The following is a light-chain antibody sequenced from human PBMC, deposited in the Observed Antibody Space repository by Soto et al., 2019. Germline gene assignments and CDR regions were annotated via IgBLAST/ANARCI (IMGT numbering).Light chain of an antibody. CDR3: YQYGSTPPT. J-gene: IGKJ1*01. CDR1: QVISTS. V-gene: IGKV1-9*01. Sequence: DIQLTQSPSFLSPSIGESVTITCRASQVISTSLAWYQVKPGKAPKLLISMASTLESGVPSRFSGSGSGTDFTLTISRLEPEDFVVFYCYQYGSTPPTFGQGTKV. CDR2: MAS.